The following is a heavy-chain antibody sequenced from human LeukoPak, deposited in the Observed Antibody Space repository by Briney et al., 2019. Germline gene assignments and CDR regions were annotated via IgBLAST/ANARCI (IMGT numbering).Heavy chain of an antibody. J-gene: IGHJ4*02. CDR1: GFTVSVHW. Sequence: PGGFLRLSCAASGFTVSVHWMSWVRQARGKGLEWVANINQGGSDKYYVDSVKGRFTISRDNANNLLYLQMNSLRGEDTAVYYCTRDRSRAEDDWGQGTLVTVSS. V-gene: IGHV3-7*01. D-gene: IGHD1-14*01. CDR2: INQGGSDK. CDR3: TRDRSRAEDD.